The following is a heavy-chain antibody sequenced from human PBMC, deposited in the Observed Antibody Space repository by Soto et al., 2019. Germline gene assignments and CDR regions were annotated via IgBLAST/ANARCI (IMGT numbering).Heavy chain of an antibody. CDR3: ASSSIAARPPKLYGRDV. J-gene: IGHJ6*02. V-gene: IGHV1-18*01. CDR1: GYTFTSYG. D-gene: IGHD6-6*01. Sequence: ASVKVSCKASGYTFTSYGISWVRQAPGQGLEWMGWISAYNGNTNYAQKLQGRVTMTTDTSTSTAYMELRSLRSDDTAVYYCASSSIAARPPKLYGRDVWGQGTTVTVS. CDR2: ISAYNGNT.